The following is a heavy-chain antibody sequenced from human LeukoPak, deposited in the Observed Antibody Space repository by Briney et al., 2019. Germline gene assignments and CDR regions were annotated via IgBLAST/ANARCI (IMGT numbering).Heavy chain of an antibody. CDR2: INPNSGGT. CDR3: ARDGEYGSGSYSTDYFDY. D-gene: IGHD3-10*01. J-gene: IGHJ4*02. CDR1: GYTFTGYY. Sequence: ASVKVSCKASGYTFTGYYMHWVRQAPGQGLEWMGWINPNSGGTNYAQKSQGRVTMTRDTSISTAYMELSRLRSDDTAVYYCARDGEYGSGSYSTDYFDYWGQGTLVTVSS. V-gene: IGHV1-2*02.